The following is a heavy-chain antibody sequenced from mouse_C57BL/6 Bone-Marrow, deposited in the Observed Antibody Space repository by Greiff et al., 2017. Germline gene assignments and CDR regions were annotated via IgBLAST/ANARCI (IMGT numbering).Heavy chain of an antibody. V-gene: IGHV1-50*01. CDR1: GYTFTSYW. Sequence: VQLQQPGAELVKPGASVKLSCKASGYTFTSYWMQWVKQRPGQGLEWIGEIDPSDNYTNYNQKFKGKAQLTVDTSSSTAYMQLSSLTSEDSAVYYCAREIYGNYAYWYFDVWGTGTTVTVSS. CDR2: IDPSDNYT. D-gene: IGHD2-1*01. J-gene: IGHJ1*03. CDR3: AREIYGNYAYWYFDV.